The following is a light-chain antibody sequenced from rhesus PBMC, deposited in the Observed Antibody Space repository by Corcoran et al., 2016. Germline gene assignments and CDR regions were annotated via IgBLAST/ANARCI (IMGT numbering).Light chain of an antibody. Sequence: DIQLTQSPSSLSASVGDRVTITCRASQGISSYLAWYQQKSGKAPKQLIYDASNLQSGVPSRFSGSGSGTEFTLTISSLQPEDFATYYCQQRNSYPLTFGGGTKVEIK. V-gene: IGKV1-38*01. CDR2: DAS. CDR1: QGISSY. J-gene: IGKJ4*01. CDR3: QQRNSYPLT.